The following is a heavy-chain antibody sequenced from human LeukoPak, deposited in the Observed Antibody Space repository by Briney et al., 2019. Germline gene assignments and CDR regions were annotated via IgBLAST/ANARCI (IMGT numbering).Heavy chain of an antibody. V-gene: IGHV4-30-2*01. D-gene: IGHD6-13*01. J-gene: IGHJ6*02. CDR2: IYHSGST. Sequence: TSETLSLTCAVSGGSISSGGYSWSWIRQPPGKGLEWIGYIYHSGSTNYNPSLKSRVTISVDKSKNQFSLKLSSVTAADTAVYYCARGRRLIAAADYYYYGMDVWGQGTTVTVSS. CDR1: GGSISSGGYS. CDR3: ARGRRLIAAADYYYYGMDV.